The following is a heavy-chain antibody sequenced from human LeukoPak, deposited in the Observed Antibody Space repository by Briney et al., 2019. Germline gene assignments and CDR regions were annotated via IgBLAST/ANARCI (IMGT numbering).Heavy chain of an antibody. CDR3: ARAIHNSSWYVGGY. Sequence: GGSLRLSCAASGFTFSSYWMSWVRQAPGKGLEWVANIKQDGSEKYYVDSVKGRFTISRDNAKNSLYLQMNSLRAEDTAVYYCARAIHNSSWYVGGYWGQGTLVTVSS. CDR1: GFTFSSYW. CDR2: IKQDGSEK. D-gene: IGHD6-13*01. V-gene: IGHV3-7*01. J-gene: IGHJ4*02.